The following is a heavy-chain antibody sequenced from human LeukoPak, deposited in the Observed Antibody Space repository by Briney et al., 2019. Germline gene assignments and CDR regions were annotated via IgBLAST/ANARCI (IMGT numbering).Heavy chain of an antibody. Sequence: GASVKVSCKASGGTFSSYAISWVRQALGQGLEWMGGIIPIFGTANYAQKFQGRVTITTDESTSTAYMELSSLRSEDTAVYYCAREDYYDSSGYYSLDYWGQGTLVTVFS. D-gene: IGHD3-22*01. J-gene: IGHJ4*02. CDR1: GGTFSSYA. CDR3: AREDYYDSSGYYSLDY. V-gene: IGHV1-69*05. CDR2: IIPIFGTA.